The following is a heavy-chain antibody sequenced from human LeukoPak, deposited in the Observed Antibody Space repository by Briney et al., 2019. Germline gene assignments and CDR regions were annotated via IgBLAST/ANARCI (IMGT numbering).Heavy chain of an antibody. V-gene: IGHV3-74*01. D-gene: IGHD3-16*01. CDR3: ARGGSPSDY. Sequence: GGSLRLSCVASGFTFSSYWMHWVRQAPGKGLVWVSRIHLDGTTTTYADSVRGRFTISRDNAKNTLYLQMNSLTAEDTAVYYCARGGSPSDYWGQGTLVTVSS. CDR2: IHLDGTTT. J-gene: IGHJ4*02. CDR1: GFTFSSYW.